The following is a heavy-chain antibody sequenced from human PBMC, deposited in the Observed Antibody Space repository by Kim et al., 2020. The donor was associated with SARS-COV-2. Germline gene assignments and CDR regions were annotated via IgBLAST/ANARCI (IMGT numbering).Heavy chain of an antibody. V-gene: IGHV3-11*03. D-gene: IGHD3-16*01. CDR1: GFTFSDYY. CDR2: ISSSSSYT. Sequence: GGSLRLSCAASGFTFSDYYMSWIRQAPGKGLEWVSYISSSSSYTNYADAVKGRFTITRDNAKNSXYLQKNSLSAEDAAEYYGESGGGYYGWGRYGDHYY. CDR3: ESGGGYYGWGRYGDHYY. J-gene: IGHJ6*01.